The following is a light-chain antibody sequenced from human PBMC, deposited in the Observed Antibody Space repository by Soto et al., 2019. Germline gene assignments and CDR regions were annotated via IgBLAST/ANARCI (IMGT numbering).Light chain of an antibody. CDR2: AAS. Sequence: DIQMTQFPSSLSPSVGDRVTITCRASQNINTFLNWYQQKPGKAPKLLIYAASRLESGVSSRFSGSGSGTDFTLTINSLQPEDFATYYCHQTYSGLTFGGGTTV. J-gene: IGKJ4*01. CDR3: HQTYSGLT. V-gene: IGKV1-39*01. CDR1: QNINTF.